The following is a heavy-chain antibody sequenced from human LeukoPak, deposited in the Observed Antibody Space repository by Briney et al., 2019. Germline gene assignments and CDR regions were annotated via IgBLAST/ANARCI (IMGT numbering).Heavy chain of an antibody. J-gene: IGHJ4*02. CDR2: INSDGSST. V-gene: IGHV3-74*01. Sequence: PGGSLRLSCAASGFTFSSYWMHWVRQAPGKGLVWVSRINSDGSSTSYADSVKGRFTISRDNAKNTLYLQMNSLRADDTAVYYCAKIMAQYCSGGSCNEIDYWGQGTLVTVSS. CDR3: AKIMAQYCSGGSCNEIDY. D-gene: IGHD2-15*01. CDR1: GFTFSSYW.